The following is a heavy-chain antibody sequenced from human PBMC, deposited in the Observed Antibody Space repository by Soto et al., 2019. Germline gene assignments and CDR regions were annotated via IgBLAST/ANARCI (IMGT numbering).Heavy chain of an antibody. CDR3: TDVGSGIS. Sequence: EVQLVESGGALVQPGGSLRLSCAASGFTFSDHYMDWVRQAPGKGLEWIGQVQNRADTYTTSYAASVRGRFTVSRDDSKSSLFLEMNRLKIDDTAVYFCTDVGSGISWGQGTLVIVSS. CDR2: VQNRADTYTT. D-gene: IGHD3-10*01. J-gene: IGHJ5*02. V-gene: IGHV3-72*01. CDR1: GFTFSDHY.